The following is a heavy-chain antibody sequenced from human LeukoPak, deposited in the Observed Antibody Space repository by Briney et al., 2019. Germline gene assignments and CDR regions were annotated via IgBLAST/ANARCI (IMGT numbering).Heavy chain of an antibody. Sequence: SSVKVSCKASGGTFSSYAINWVRQAPGQGLEWMGGIIPIFGTANYAQKFQGRVTITADESTSTAYMELSSLRSEDTAVYYCARGAVVVPAAIRRYYYYYMDVWGKGTTVTVSS. J-gene: IGHJ6*03. CDR3: ARGAVVVPAAIRRYYYYYMDV. CDR2: IIPIFGTA. D-gene: IGHD2-2*02. V-gene: IGHV1-69*01. CDR1: GGTFSSYA.